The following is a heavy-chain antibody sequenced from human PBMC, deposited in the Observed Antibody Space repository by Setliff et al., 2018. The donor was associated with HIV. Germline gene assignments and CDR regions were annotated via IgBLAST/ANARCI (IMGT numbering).Heavy chain of an antibody. CDR2: IKHSGST. CDR1: GGSFSDYY. D-gene: IGHD6-6*01. Sequence: SETLSLTCAVYGGSFSDYYWSWIRQPPGKGLEWIGEIKHSGSTNYNPSLKSRVTISVDTSKNQFSLKLSSVTAADTAVYYCARGGRSLAAQTWFDPWGQGTLVTVSS. J-gene: IGHJ5*02. V-gene: IGHV4-34*01. CDR3: ARGGRSLAAQTWFDP.